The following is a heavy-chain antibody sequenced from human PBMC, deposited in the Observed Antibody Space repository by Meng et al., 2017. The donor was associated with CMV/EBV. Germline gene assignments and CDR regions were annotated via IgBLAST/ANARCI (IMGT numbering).Heavy chain of an antibody. D-gene: IGHD6-13*01. V-gene: IGHV3-21*01. CDR1: GFTFSSYS. J-gene: IGHJ6*02. CDR2: ISSSSTYT. Sequence: GESLKISCAGSGFTFSSYSMNWVCQAPGKGLEWVSSISSSSTYTYYADSLKGRFTVSRDNAKNSLYLQLDSLRAEDTAVYYCARDRQQLLSYYYYYGMDVWGQGTTVTVSS. CDR3: ARDRQQLLSYYYYYGMDV.